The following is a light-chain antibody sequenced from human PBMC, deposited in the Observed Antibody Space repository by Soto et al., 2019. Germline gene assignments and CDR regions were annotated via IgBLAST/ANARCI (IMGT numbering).Light chain of an antibody. CDR1: SSDVGGYNY. Sequence: QSALTQPASVSGSPGQSITISCTGTSSDVGGYNYVSWYQHHPGKAPSLMTYAISNRPSGVSSRFSGSKSGNTASLTISGLQAEDEADYYCSSYTSSSTWVFGGGTKVTVL. J-gene: IGLJ3*02. CDR2: AIS. V-gene: IGLV2-14*01. CDR3: SSYTSSSTWV.